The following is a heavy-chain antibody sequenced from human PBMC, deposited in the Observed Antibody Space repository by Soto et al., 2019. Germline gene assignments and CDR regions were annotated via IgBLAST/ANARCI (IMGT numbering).Heavy chain of an antibody. CDR2: IVPILRAP. CDR1: GGSFNNYA. D-gene: IGHD4-17*01. J-gene: IGHJ2*01. V-gene: IGHV1-69*01. CDR3: AKGATLTSYWYFDL. Sequence: QVQLVQSGAEVKKPGSSVKVSCKASGGSFNNYAISWVRQAPGQRLEWMGGIVPILRAPNYAQKFQDRLTITADESTSTIYMDLNSLKSDDTAVYYCAKGATLTSYWYFDLWGRGTLVTVSS.